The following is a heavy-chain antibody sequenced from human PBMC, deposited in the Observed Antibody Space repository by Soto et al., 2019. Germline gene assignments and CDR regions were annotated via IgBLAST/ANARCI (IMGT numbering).Heavy chain of an antibody. Sequence: SETLSLTCGVSGGSLSGATYSWNWIRQPPGKGLEWIGYIFPSGTTYYNPTLKSRVTISIDVSKNQFSLSLRSLTAADTAVYYCARSREFDYWSQGTLVTVSS. V-gene: IGHV4-30-2*01. CDR3: ARSREFDY. J-gene: IGHJ4*02. CDR1: GGSLSGATYS. CDR2: IFPSGTT.